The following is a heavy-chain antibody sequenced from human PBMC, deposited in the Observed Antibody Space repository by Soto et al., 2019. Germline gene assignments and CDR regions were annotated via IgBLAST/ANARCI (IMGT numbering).Heavy chain of an antibody. V-gene: IGHV3-30*04. CDR1: GFSISRSA. Sequence: QVQLVESGGGVVQPGRSLRLSCAASGFSISRSAMHWVRQAPGKGLEWVAVIAYDGSNRWYADSAKGRFTISRDNSKNTMYLQMSSLRGEDTAVYYCDRDLQAGTDNVNWFAPWGQGTMVTVSS. CDR3: DRDLQAGTDNVNWFAP. J-gene: IGHJ5*02. D-gene: IGHD1-1*01. CDR2: IAYDGSNR.